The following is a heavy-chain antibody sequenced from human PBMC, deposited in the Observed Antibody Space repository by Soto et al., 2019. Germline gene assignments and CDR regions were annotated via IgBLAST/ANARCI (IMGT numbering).Heavy chain of an antibody. Sequence: EVKLVESGGGFVQPGRSLRLSCVASGFTFDDYAMHWVRQAPGKGLEWVSSVDWNSGSVAYAESVKGRFTVSRDNAKNSLFLQMKLLRGEYTALYYCVKGRGSFLVHFGLDVWGQGTTVTVSS. V-gene: IGHV3-9*01. D-gene: IGHD1-26*01. J-gene: IGHJ6*02. CDR3: VKGRGSFLVHFGLDV. CDR1: GFTFDDYA. CDR2: VDWNSGSV.